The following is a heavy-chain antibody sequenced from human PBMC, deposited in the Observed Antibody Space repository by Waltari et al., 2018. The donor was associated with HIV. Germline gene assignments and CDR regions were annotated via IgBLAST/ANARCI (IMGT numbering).Heavy chain of an antibody. D-gene: IGHD3-22*01. V-gene: IGHV4-59*08. J-gene: IGHJ5*02. Sequence: QVQLQESGPGLVKPSETLSLTCTVSGGSISSYYWSWIRQPPGKGLEWIGYIYYSGSTNYNPSLKSRVTISVDTSKNQFSLKLSSVTAADTAVYYCARHLTDSSGYHYNDWFDPWGQGTLVTVSS. CDR2: IYYSGST. CDR1: GGSISSYY. CDR3: ARHLTDSSGYHYNDWFDP.